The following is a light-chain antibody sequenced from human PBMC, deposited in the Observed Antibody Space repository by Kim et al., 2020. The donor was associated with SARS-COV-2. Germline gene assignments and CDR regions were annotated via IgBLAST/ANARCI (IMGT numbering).Light chain of an antibody. J-gene: IGKJ2*01. Sequence: RATITCKSSQSVLYSSNNKNYLAWYQQKPAQPPKLLIYWASTRESGVPDRFSGSGSGTDFTLTISSLQAEDVAVYYCQQYYSTPYTFGQGTKLEI. CDR1: QSVLYSSNNKNY. CDR3: QQYYSTPYT. V-gene: IGKV4-1*01. CDR2: WAS.